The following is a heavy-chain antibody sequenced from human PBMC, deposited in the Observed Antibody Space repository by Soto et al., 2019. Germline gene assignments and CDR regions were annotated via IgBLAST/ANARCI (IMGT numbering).Heavy chain of an antibody. Sequence: GESLKISCAASGFTFSGSAMHWVRQASGKGLEWVGRIRSKANSYATAYAASVKGRFTISRDDSKNTAYLQMNSLKTEDTAVYYCTSFGWNYDYWGQGTLVTVSS. V-gene: IGHV3-73*01. CDR2: IRSKANSYAT. CDR3: TSFGWNYDY. CDR1: GFTFSGSA. D-gene: IGHD1-7*01. J-gene: IGHJ4*02.